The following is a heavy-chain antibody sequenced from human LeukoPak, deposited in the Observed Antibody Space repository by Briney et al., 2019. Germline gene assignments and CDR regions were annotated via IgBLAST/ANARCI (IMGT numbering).Heavy chain of an antibody. CDR2: INPSGGST. J-gene: IGHJ4*02. CDR3: AALDLGYCSGGSCYQVDY. D-gene: IGHD2-15*01. CDR1: GYTFTSYY. V-gene: IGHV1-46*01. Sequence: EASVKVSCKASGYTFTSYYMHWVRQAPGQGLEWMGIINPSGGSTSYAQKFQGRVTMTRDMSTSTVYMELSSLRSEDTAVYYCAALDLGYCSGGSCYQVDYWGQGTLVTVSS.